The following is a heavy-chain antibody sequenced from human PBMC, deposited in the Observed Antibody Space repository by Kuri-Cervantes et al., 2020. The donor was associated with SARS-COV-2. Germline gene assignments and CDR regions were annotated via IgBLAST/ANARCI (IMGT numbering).Heavy chain of an antibody. CDR1: GGSISSGDYY. CDR2: IYYRGST. CDR3: ARVGYGGEKVFDY. V-gene: IGHV4-30-4*08. Sequence: LRLSCTVSGGSISSGDYYWSWIRQPPGKGPEWIGYIYYRGSTYYNPSLKSRVTISVDTSKNQFSLKLSSVTAADTAVYYCARVGYGGEKVFDYWGQGTLVTVSS. J-gene: IGHJ4*02. D-gene: IGHD4-23*01.